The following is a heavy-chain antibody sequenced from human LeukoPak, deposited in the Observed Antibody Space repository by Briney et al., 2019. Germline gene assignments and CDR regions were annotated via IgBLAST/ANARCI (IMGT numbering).Heavy chain of an antibody. D-gene: IGHD3-10*01. CDR1: GYTFTSYD. V-gene: IGHV1-2*02. CDR3: AGGRLTMVRGPLAS. Sequence: GASVKVSCKASGYTFTSYDINWVRQAPGQGLEWMGWINPNSGGTNYAQKFQGRVTMTRDTSISTAYMELSRLRSDDTAVYYCAGGRLTMVRGPLASWGQGTLVTVSS. CDR2: INPNSGGT. J-gene: IGHJ5*02.